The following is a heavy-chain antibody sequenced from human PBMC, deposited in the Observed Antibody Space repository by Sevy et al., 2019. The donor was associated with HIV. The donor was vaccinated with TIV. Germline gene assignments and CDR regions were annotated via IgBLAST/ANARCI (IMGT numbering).Heavy chain of an antibody. D-gene: IGHD1-1*01. CDR3: ARATGTEALDAFDI. V-gene: IGHV3-21*01. J-gene: IGHJ3*02. CDR1: GFTFSTYS. CDR2: ISSVSYYI. Sequence: GGSLRLSCAASGFTFSTYSMNWVRQAPGKGLEWVSSISSVSYYIYYAYSVKGRFTISRDNAKNSLYLQMNSLRAEDTAVYYCARATGTEALDAFDIWGQGTMVTVSS.